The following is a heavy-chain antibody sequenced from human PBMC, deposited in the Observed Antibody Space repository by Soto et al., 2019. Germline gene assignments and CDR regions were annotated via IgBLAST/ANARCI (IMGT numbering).Heavy chain of an antibody. Sequence: QVQLQESGPGLVKPSETLSLTCTVSGGSISSYYWSWIRQPPGKGLEWIGYIYYSGSTNYNPSLKSRVTTSVATSKNQFYLTLSSVTAADTAVYYCARRYGWEFDLLGQGTMFTVSS. V-gene: IGHV4-59*08. J-gene: IGHJ3*01. D-gene: IGHD3-16*01. CDR3: ARRYGWEFDL. CDR2: IYYSGST. CDR1: GGSISSYY.